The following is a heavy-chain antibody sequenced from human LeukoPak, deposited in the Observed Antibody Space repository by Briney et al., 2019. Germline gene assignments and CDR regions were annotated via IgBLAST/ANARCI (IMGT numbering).Heavy chain of an antibody. J-gene: IGHJ5*02. Sequence: GASVKVSCKASGYTFTSYGISWVRQAPGQGLEWMGWISAYNGNRNYAQNLQGRVTMTTDTPTSTAYMELRSLRSDDTAVYYCARDFLHPYDSSGYSVPWFDPWGQGTLVTVSS. CDR2: ISAYNGNR. CDR3: ARDFLHPYDSSGYSVPWFDP. V-gene: IGHV1-18*01. CDR1: GYTFTSYG. D-gene: IGHD3-22*01.